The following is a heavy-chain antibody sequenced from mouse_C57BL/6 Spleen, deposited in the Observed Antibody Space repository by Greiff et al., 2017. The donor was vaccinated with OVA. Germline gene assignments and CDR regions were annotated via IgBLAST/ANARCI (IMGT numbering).Heavy chain of an antibody. J-gene: IGHJ4*01. Sequence: EVQRVESGGGLVKPGGSLKLSCAASGFTFSDYGMHWVRQAPEKGLEWVAYISSGSSTIYYADTVKGRFTISRDNAKNTLFLQMTSLRSEDTAMYYCARFPYYGSSYYAMDYWGQGTSVTVSS. CDR3: ARFPYYGSSYYAMDY. V-gene: IGHV5-17*01. CDR1: GFTFSDYG. D-gene: IGHD1-1*01. CDR2: ISSGSSTI.